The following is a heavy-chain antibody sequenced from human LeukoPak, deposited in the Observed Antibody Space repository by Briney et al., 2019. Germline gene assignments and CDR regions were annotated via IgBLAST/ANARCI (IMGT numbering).Heavy chain of an antibody. CDR2: ISGSGVST. Sequence: PGGSLRLSCAASGFTFSSYAMSWVRQAPGKGLEWVSGISGSGVSTYYADSVKGRFTISRDNSKKTLYLQMNSLRAEDTAVYYCASHGSGSYYADAFDIWGQGTMVTVSS. D-gene: IGHD3-10*01. CDR1: GFTFSSYA. V-gene: IGHV3-23*01. CDR3: ASHGSGSYYADAFDI. J-gene: IGHJ3*02.